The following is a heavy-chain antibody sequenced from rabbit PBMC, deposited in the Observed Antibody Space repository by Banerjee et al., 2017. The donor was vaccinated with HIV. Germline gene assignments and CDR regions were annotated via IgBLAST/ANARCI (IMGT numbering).Heavy chain of an antibody. J-gene: IGHJ4*01. CDR2: IYAGSSGSA. Sequence: QQQLEESGGGLVKPGGTLTLTCKVSGFTISSTYWMCWVRQAPGKGLEWIACIYAGSSGSAYYASWVNGRFTISKASWTTVTLQMTSLTAADTASYFCARDLAGVIGWNFNLWGPGTLVTVS. D-gene: IGHD4-1*01. CDR1: GFTISSTYW. CDR3: ARDLAGVIGWNFNL. V-gene: IGHV1S45*01.